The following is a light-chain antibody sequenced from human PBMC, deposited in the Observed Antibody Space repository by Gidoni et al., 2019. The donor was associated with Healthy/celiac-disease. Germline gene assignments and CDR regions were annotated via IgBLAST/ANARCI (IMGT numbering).Light chain of an antibody. CDR1: SPNIGAGYD. V-gene: IGLV1-40*01. CDR2: GNS. J-gene: IGLJ3*02. CDR3: QSYDSSLSGSLV. Sequence: QSVLPQPPSVSGGPGQRVTISCTGGSPNIGAGYDVHWYQQLPGTAPKLPIYGNSNRPSGVPDRFSGSKSGTSASLAITGLQAEDEADYYCQSYDSSLSGSLVFGGGTKLTVL.